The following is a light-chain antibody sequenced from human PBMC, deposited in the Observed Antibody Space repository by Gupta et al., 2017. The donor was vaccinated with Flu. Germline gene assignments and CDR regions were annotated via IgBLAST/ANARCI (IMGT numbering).Light chain of an antibody. V-gene: IGKV3-15*01. J-gene: IGKJ1*01. CDR1: QSIINN. CDR2: GAS. Sequence: PATLSVSQGERATLACRASQSIINNLAWYQQKPGQAPRLLIYGASTRATGFPARFSGGGSGTEFTLTISSLQSEDFAVYYCQQYNNWPKTFGQGTKVEIK. CDR3: QQYNNWPKT.